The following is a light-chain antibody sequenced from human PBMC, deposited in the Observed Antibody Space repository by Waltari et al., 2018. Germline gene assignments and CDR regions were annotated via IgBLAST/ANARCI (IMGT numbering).Light chain of an antibody. CDR1: SSDIGAYKY. V-gene: IGLV2-14*01. CDR3: ISFTSSVTYV. CDR2: EVS. J-gene: IGLJ1*01. Sequence: QSALTQPASVSGSPGQSITISCTGTSSDIGAYKYVSWYQQHPGKAPKLIIYEVSNRPSGVPNRFAGSKSCNTASLSISGLQAEDEADYYCISFTSSVTYVFGTGTRVTVV.